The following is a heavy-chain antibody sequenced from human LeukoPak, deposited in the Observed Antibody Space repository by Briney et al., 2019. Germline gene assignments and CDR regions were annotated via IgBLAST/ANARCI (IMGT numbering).Heavy chain of an antibody. Sequence: PGGSLRLSCAASGFTSSKAWMSWIRQPAGKGLEWIGRIYTSGSTNYNPSLKSRVTMSVDTSKNQFSLKLSSVTAADTAVYYCAGEPYSNYLTNFDYWGQGTLVTVSS. J-gene: IGHJ4*02. CDR2: IYTSGST. CDR1: GFTSSKAW. D-gene: IGHD4-11*01. CDR3: AGEPYSNYLTNFDY. V-gene: IGHV4-4*07.